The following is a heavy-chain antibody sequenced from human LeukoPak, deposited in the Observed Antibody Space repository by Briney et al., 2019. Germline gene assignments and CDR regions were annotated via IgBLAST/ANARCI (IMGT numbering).Heavy chain of an antibody. CDR2: IYYSGST. D-gene: IGHD2-15*01. Sequence: SETLSVTCTVSRGSIRSYYWSWLRQAPGKGLEWIGYIYYSGSTNYNPSLKSRVTTSADTSKNQFSLKLSSVTAADTAVYFCARGYCSGGSCLTFDYWGQGTLVTVSS. V-gene: IGHV4-59*01. CDR1: RGSIRSYY. J-gene: IGHJ4*02. CDR3: ARGYCSGGSCLTFDY.